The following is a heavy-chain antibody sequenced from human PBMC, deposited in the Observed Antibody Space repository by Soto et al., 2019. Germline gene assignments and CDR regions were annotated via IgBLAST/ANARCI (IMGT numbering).Heavy chain of an antibody. CDR2: INHSGST. J-gene: IGHJ5*02. CDR3: ARVPWQVLGWFDP. Sequence: TLSLTCAVYGGSFSGYYWSWIRQPPGKGLEWIGEINHSGSTNYNPSLKSRVTISVDTSKNQFSLKLSSVTATDTAVYYCARVPWQVLGWFDPWGQGTLVTVSS. V-gene: IGHV4-34*01. D-gene: IGHD7-27*01. CDR1: GGSFSGYY.